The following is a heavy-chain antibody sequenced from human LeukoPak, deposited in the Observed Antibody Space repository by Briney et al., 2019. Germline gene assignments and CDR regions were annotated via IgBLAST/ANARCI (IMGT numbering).Heavy chain of an antibody. J-gene: IGHJ4*02. D-gene: IGHD6-6*01. CDR3: AKDEGSSSDY. CDR2: ISYDGSNK. Sequence: HAGGSLRLSCAASRFTFSSYGMHWVRQAPGKGLEWVAVISYDGSNKYYADSVKGRFTISRDNSKNTLYLQMNSLRAEDTAVYYCAKDEGSSSDYWGQGTLVTVSS. V-gene: IGHV3-30*18. CDR1: RFTFSSYG.